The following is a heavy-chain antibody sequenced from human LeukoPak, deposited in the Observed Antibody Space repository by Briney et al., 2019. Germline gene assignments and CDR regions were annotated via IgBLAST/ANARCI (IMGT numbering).Heavy chain of an antibody. D-gene: IGHD3-22*01. CDR1: GGSFSGYY. CDR2: INHSGST. J-gene: IGHJ4*02. V-gene: IGHV4-34*01. Sequence: SETLSLTCAVYGGSFSGYYWSWIRQPPGKGLEWIGEINHSGSTNYNPSLKSRVTISVDTSKNQFSLKLSSVTAADTAVYYCARSVGLYDNSNYYSGDFDYWGQGTLVTVPS. CDR3: ARSVGLYDNSNYYSGDFDY.